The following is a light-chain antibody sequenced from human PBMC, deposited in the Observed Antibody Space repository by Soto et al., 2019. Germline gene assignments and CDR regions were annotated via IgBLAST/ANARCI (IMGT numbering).Light chain of an antibody. CDR1: QTINRW. V-gene: IGKV1-5*03. Sequence: DIQMTQSPSTLSASVGDRVTLTCRASQTINRWLAWYQQRPGKAPKLLIHKASTSEGGVPSRFSGSASGTEFTLTISSLQPDDFATYYCLQYNSYPLTFGGGTKVELK. CDR2: KAS. CDR3: LQYNSYPLT. J-gene: IGKJ4*01.